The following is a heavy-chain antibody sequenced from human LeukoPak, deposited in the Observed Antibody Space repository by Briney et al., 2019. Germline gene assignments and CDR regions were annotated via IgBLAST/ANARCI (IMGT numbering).Heavy chain of an antibody. CDR3: ARLRFDFWSGYTHPYFDY. CDR1: GDSISSNCYF. J-gene: IGHJ4*02. V-gene: IGHV4-39*01. Sequence: SDTLSLTCTVSGDSISSNCYFWTWSRQPLGTVQGWVHRIHYSGTTYHNPSLKWRVTISVDTSKIQFSLKLSSVAATDTAVYFCARLRFDFWSGYTHPYFDYWGQGTLVTVSS. CDR2: IHYSGTT. D-gene: IGHD3-3*01.